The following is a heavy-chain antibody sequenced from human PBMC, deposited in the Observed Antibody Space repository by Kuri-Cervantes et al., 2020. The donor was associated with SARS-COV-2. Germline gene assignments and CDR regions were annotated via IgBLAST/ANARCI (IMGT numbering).Heavy chain of an antibody. J-gene: IGHJ4*02. D-gene: IGHD3-22*01. CDR2: IKQDGSEK. CDR1: GFTFSSYW. V-gene: IGHV3-7*01. Sequence: GESLKISCAASGFTFSSYWMSWVRQAPGKGLEWVANIKQDGSEKYYVDSVKGRFTISRDNAKNSLYLQMNSLRAEDTAVYYCAKDFLSMIVVVINYSDYWGQGTLVTVSS. CDR3: AKDFLSMIVVVINYSDY.